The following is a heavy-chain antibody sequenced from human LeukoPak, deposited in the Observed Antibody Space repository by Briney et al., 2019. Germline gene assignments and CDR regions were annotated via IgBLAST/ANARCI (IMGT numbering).Heavy chain of an antibody. V-gene: IGHV3-23*01. CDR1: GLTFSHYA. J-gene: IGHJ5*02. Sequence: PGGSLRLSCAVSGLTFSHYAMSWVRQAPGTGLEWVGSLTDSGDATYYADSVKGRLTISRDNSNSTLYLHISGVRDEDTAVYYCARGYSHNSGGWLDPWGQGTLVTVSS. CDR2: LTDSGDAT. CDR3: ARGYSHNSGGWLDP. D-gene: IGHD5-12*01.